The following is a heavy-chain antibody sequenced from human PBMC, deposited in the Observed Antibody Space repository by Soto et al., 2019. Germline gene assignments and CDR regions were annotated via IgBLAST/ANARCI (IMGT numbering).Heavy chain of an antibody. CDR2: IYYSGST. CDR3: ARDHDYYGLDV. CDR1: GGSISSDNYY. V-gene: IGHV4-31*03. J-gene: IGHJ6*02. Sequence: KPWETLSLTCTVSGGSISSDNYYCSWIRQHPGRGLEWIGYIYYSGSTYYNPSLKSRVTISVDTSKYQFSLKVSSMTAADTAVYYCARDHDYYGLDVWGQGTTVTVSS.